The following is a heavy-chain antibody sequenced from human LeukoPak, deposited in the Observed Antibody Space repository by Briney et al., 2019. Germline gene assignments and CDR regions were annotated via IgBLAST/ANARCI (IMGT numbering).Heavy chain of an antibody. CDR1: GYTFTSYG. J-gene: IGHJ1*01. CDR3: ARDEGPYGDYAAEYFQH. Sequence: ASVKVSCKASGYTFTSYGISWVRQAPGQGLEWMGWISAYNGNTNYAQKLQGRVTMTIDTSTSTAYMELRSLRSDDTAVYYCARDEGPYGDYAAEYFQHWGQGTLVTVSS. V-gene: IGHV1-18*01. CDR2: ISAYNGNT. D-gene: IGHD4-17*01.